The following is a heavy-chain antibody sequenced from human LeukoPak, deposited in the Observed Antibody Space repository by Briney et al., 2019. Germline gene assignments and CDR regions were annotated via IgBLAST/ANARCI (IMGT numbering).Heavy chain of an antibody. CDR3: AKETYLSLDY. CDR2: ISYDGSNK. Sequence: PGGSLRLSCEASGFTFSNYGMHWVRQAPGRGLEWVALISYDGSNKYYADSVKGRFTISRDNSKNMLYLQMNSLRAEDTAVYYCAKETYLSLDYWGQGTLVTVSS. V-gene: IGHV3-30*18. J-gene: IGHJ4*02. CDR1: GFTFSNYG. D-gene: IGHD2/OR15-2a*01.